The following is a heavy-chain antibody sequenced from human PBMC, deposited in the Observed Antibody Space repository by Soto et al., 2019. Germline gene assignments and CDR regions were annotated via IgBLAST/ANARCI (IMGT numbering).Heavy chain of an antibody. CDR1: GFTFSSYA. CDR3: ARRSSGWYFEY. CDR2: ISGSGDST. D-gene: IGHD6-19*01. V-gene: IGHV3-23*01. J-gene: IGHJ4*02. Sequence: EVQLLESGGGLVQPGGSLRLSCAASGFTFSSYAMSWVRQAPGKGLEWVSVISGSGDSTYYADSVKGRLTISRYNSKNTLYLQMNGLRAEDTAVYFCARRSSGWYFEYWGQGTLVTVSS.